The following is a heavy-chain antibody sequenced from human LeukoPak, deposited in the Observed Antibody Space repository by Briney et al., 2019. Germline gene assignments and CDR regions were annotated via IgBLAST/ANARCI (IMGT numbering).Heavy chain of an antibody. Sequence: SETLSLTCTVSGGSISGYYWSWIRQPPGKGLEWIGYIYYSGNTYYNPSLKSRVSMSVDTSKNQFSLKLSSVTAVDTAVYYCARKFSGDGVDYWGQGTLVTVSS. V-gene: IGHV4-59*04. CDR3: ARKFSGDGVDY. D-gene: IGHD1-26*01. CDR2: IYYSGNT. J-gene: IGHJ4*02. CDR1: GGSISGYY.